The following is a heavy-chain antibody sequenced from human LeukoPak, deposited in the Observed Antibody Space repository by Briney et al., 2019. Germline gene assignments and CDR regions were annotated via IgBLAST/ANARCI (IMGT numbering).Heavy chain of an antibody. J-gene: IGHJ5*02. CDR3: ARYSYGSGTGFDP. D-gene: IGHD3-10*01. Sequence: SGGSLRLSCAASGFTFTSHWMSWVRQAPGKGLEWVANINQDGSETYFVDSVKGRFTISRDNAKNSLYLQMNSLRAEDTAVYYCARYSYGSGTGFDPWGQGTLVTVSS. CDR1: GFTFTSHW. V-gene: IGHV3-7*04. CDR2: INQDGSET.